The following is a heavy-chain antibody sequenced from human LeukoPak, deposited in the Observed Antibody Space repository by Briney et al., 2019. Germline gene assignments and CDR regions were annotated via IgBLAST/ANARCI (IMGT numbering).Heavy chain of an antibody. J-gene: IGHJ4*02. D-gene: IGHD3-22*01. CDR2: ISSSSSYI. Sequence: GGSLRLSCAASGFTFSSYSMNWVRQAPGKGLEWVSSISSSSSYIYYADSVKGRFTISRDNAKNSLYLQMNSLRAEDTAVNYCASPRYYYDSSGYYYSFDYWGQGTLVTVSS. CDR1: GFTFSSYS. CDR3: ASPRYYYDSSGYYYSFDY. V-gene: IGHV3-21*01.